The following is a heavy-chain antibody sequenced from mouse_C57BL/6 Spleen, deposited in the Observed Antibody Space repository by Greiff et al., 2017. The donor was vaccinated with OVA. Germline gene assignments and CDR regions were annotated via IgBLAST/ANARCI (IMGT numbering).Heavy chain of an antibody. CDR2: INPGSGGT. V-gene: IGHV1-54*01. Sequence: VQLQESGAELVRPGTSVKVSCKASGYAFPNYLIEWVKQRPGQGLEWIGVINPGSGGTNYNDKFKGKATLTADQSSSTSYMQLISLTSVDSAVYFCARRGAYYSNYAWYFDVWGTGTTVTVSS. CDR1: GYAFPNYL. D-gene: IGHD2-5*01. CDR3: ARRGAYYSNYAWYFDV. J-gene: IGHJ1*03.